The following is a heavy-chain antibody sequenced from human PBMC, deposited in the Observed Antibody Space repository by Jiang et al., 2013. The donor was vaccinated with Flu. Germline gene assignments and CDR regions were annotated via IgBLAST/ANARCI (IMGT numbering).Heavy chain of an antibody. CDR1: GYSISSGYY. D-gene: IGHD3-3*01. Sequence: GLVKPSETLSLTCTVSGYSISSGYYWGWIRQPPGKGLEWIGSIYHSGSTYYNPSLKSRVTISVDTSKNQFSLKLSSVTAADMAVYYCARMEWLLYHVGWFDPWGQGTLVTVSS. CDR3: ARMEWLLYHVGWFDP. J-gene: IGHJ5*02. V-gene: IGHV4-38-2*02. CDR2: IYHSGST.